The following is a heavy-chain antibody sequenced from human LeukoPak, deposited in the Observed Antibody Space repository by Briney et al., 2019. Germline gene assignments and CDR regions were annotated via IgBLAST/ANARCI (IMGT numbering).Heavy chain of an antibody. CDR3: ARGGSSWPLPFDY. Sequence: GGSLRLSCAASEFSVGSNYMTWVRQAPGKGLEWVSLIYSGGSTYYADSVKGRFTISRDNAKNSLYLQMNSLRAEDTAVYYCARGGSSWPLPFDYWGQGTLVTVSS. CDR1: EFSVGSNY. V-gene: IGHV3-66*01. CDR2: IYSGGST. D-gene: IGHD6-13*01. J-gene: IGHJ4*02.